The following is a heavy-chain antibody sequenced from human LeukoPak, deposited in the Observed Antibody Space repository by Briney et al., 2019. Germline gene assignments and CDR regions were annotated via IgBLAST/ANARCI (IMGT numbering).Heavy chain of an antibody. V-gene: IGHV4-59*01. J-gene: IGHJ3*02. CDR1: GGSISSYY. Sequence: SETLSLTCTVSGGSISSYYWSWIRQPPGKGLEWIWYIYYSGSTNYNPSLKSRVTISVDTSKNQFSLKLSSVTAADTAVYYCARDRRDYYDSSGYWDAFAIWGQGTMVTVSS. CDR3: ARDRRDYYDSSGYWDAFAI. D-gene: IGHD3-22*01. CDR2: IYYSGST.